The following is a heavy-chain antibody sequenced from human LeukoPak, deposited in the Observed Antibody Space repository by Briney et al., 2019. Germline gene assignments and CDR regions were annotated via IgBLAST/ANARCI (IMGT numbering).Heavy chain of an antibody. Sequence: GGSLRLSCAASGFTFSSYSMNWVRQAPGKGLEWVSSISSSSSYIYYADSVKGRFAISRDNAKNSLYLQMNSLRAEDTAVYYCARGMATIDGYYYYMDVWGKGTTVTVSS. CDR3: ARGMATIDGYYYYMDV. J-gene: IGHJ6*03. CDR2: ISSSSSYI. CDR1: GFTFSSYS. D-gene: IGHD5-24*01. V-gene: IGHV3-21*01.